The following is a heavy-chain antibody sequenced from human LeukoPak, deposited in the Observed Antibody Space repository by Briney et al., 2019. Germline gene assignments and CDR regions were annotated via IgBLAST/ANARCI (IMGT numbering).Heavy chain of an antibody. CDR2: INSDGSAT. CDR3: ARRSSGSPPYYFDY. D-gene: IGHD1-26*01. V-gene: IGHV3-74*01. Sequence: PGGSLRLSCAASGFPFSSYWMHWVRQVPGKGLLWVSRINSDGSATIYADSVKGRFTISRDNAKNTLYLQMNSLRAEDTAVYYCARRSSGSPPYYFDYWGQGTLVTVSS. J-gene: IGHJ4*02. CDR1: GFPFSSYW.